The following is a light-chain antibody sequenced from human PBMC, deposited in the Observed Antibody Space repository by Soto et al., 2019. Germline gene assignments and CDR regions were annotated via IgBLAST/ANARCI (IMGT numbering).Light chain of an antibody. Sequence: EIVLTQSPATLSLSPGERATLSCRASQSVSSYLAWYQQKPGQAPRLLIYDASNRATGIPARFSGSGYGTDFTLTISGLEPEDSAVYYCQQRSNWPLTFGGRTKVEIK. CDR2: DAS. CDR1: QSVSSY. J-gene: IGKJ4*01. CDR3: QQRSNWPLT. V-gene: IGKV3-11*01.